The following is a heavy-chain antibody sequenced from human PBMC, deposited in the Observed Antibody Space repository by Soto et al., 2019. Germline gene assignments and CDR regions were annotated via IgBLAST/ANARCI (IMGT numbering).Heavy chain of an antibody. V-gene: IGHV3-7*01. CDR3: ARKPIVGATDY. J-gene: IGHJ4*02. CDR1: GFTFSSYW. CDR2: IKQDGSEK. D-gene: IGHD1-26*01. Sequence: GGSLRLSCAASGFTFSSYWMSWVRQAPGKGLEWMANIKQDGSEKYYVDSVKGRFTISRDNAKNSLYLQMNSLRAEDTAVYYCARKPIVGATDYWGQGTLVTVSS.